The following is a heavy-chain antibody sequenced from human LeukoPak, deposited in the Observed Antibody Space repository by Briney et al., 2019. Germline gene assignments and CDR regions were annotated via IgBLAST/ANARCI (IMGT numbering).Heavy chain of an antibody. D-gene: IGHD3-22*01. Sequence: PSETLSLTCTVSGGSISSYYWSWIRQPPGKGLEWIGYIYYSGSTNYNPSLKSRVTISVDTSKNQFSLKLSSVTAADTAVYYCASYDSSGYYHYWGQGTLVTVSS. CDR2: IYYSGST. V-gene: IGHV4-59*12. CDR3: ASYDSSGYYHY. J-gene: IGHJ4*02. CDR1: GGSISSYY.